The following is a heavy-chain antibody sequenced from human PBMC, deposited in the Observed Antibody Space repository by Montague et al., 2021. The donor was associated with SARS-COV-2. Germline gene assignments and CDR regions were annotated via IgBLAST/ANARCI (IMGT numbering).Heavy chain of an antibody. CDR1: GFTFSSYS. J-gene: IGHJ4*02. CDR3: ARDLTTMTTNYFDY. V-gene: IGHV3-21*01. Sequence: SLRLSCAASGFTFSSYSMNWVRQAPGKGLEWVSSISSSSYIYYADSVRGRFTISRDNAKNSLYLQMNSLRAEDTAAYYCARDLTTMTTNYFDYWGQGTLVTVSS. D-gene: IGHD4-17*01. CDR2: ISSSSYI.